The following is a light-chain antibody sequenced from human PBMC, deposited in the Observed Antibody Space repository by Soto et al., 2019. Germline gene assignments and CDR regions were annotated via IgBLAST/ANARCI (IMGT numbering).Light chain of an antibody. J-gene: IGKJ5*01. Sequence: DILLTQSPSTLSASLGEGATLTCRASQSLSNFFLAWYQQKPGQAPRLLISGTSIRATGIPDRFSGSGSETDFTLTVNRLEPEDFAVYYCQQYESSPITFGQGTRLEI. V-gene: IGKV3-20*01. CDR3: QQYESSPIT. CDR2: GTS. CDR1: QSLSNFF.